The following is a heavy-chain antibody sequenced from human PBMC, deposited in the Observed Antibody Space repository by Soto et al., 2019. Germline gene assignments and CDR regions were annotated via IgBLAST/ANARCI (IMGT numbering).Heavy chain of an antibody. CDR1: GFTFSSHS. J-gene: IGHJ3*02. V-gene: IGHV3-21*01. Sequence: EVQLVESGGGLVKPGGSLRLSCAASGFTFSSHSMNWVRQAPGKGLEWVSSISSSSSYIYYADSVKGRFTISRDNAKNSLYLQMNSLRAEDTAVYYCARGSPGITMVRGIRIDIWGQGTMVTVSS. CDR2: ISSSSSYI. D-gene: IGHD3-10*01. CDR3: ARGSPGITMVRGIRIDI.